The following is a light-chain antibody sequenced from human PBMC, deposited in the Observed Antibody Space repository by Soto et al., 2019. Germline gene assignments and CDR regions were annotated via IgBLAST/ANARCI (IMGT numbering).Light chain of an antibody. J-gene: IGKJ2*01. Sequence: DTVMTQSPDFLAVSLGERATINCKSSQNILYNSNNKDCLAWYQQKPGQPPKLLIYWASTRESGVPDRFSGSGSGTDFTLTISSLQAEDVAVYYCQQYYRLPYTFGQGTKLEIK. V-gene: IGKV4-1*01. CDR2: WAS. CDR3: QQYYRLPYT. CDR1: QNILYNSNNKDC.